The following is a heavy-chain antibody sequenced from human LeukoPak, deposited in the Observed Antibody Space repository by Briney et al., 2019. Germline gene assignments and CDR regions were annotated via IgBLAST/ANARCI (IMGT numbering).Heavy chain of an antibody. V-gene: IGHV3-21*01. CDR3: ASTGYGLGYCSGGSCYYY. CDR2: ISSSSSYI. Sequence: GGSLRLSCAASGFTFSSYSMNWVRQAPGKGLEWVSSISSSSSYIYYADSVKGRFTISRDNAKNSLYLQMNSLRAEDTAVYYCASTGYGLGYCSGGSCYYYWGQGTLVTVS. D-gene: IGHD2-15*01. CDR1: GFTFSSYS. J-gene: IGHJ4*02.